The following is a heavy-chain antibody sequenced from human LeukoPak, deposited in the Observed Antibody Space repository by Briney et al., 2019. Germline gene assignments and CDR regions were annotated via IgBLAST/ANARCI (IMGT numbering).Heavy chain of an antibody. CDR2: ISYSEST. J-gene: IGHJ4*02. CDR3: ARTVHGGSGWYYFDY. Sequence: ASETLSLTCTVSGVSISSYYWSWIRQPPGKGLEWIGYISYSESTNYNPSLRSRVTISVDTSKNQFSLKLSSVTAADTAVYYCARTVHGGSGWYYFDYWGQGTLVTVSS. D-gene: IGHD6-19*01. V-gene: IGHV4-59*01. CDR1: GVSISSYY.